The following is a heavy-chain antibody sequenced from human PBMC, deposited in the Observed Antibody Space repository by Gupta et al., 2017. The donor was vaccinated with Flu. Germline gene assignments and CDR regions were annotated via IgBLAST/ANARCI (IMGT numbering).Heavy chain of an antibody. V-gene: IGHV1-69*01. CDR1: GGPLRSQA. Sequence: QVQLVQSGAEVKTPGSSVKVSCEASGGPLRSQAISWVRQAPGQGLEWMGGIIAIFGTTNYAQKFQDRVTSTADESTSSVYMELRSLRSEDTAVYYCARSGNYYESDFEYWGQGTLVTVSS. CDR3: ARSGNYYESDFEY. D-gene: IGHD1-26*01. CDR2: IIAIFGTT. J-gene: IGHJ4*02.